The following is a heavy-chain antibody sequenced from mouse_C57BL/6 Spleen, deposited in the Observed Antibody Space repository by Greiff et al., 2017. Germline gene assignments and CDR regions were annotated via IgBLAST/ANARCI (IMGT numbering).Heavy chain of an antibody. V-gene: IGHV7-3*01. Sequence: DVKLVESGGGLVQPGGSLSLSCAASGFTFTDYYMSWVRQPPGKALEWLGFIRNKANGYTTEYSASVKGRFTISRDNSRSILYLQMNALRAEDSATYYCARYPHYYGSSYDFDYWGQGTTLTVSS. D-gene: IGHD1-1*01. J-gene: IGHJ2*01. CDR1: GFTFTDYY. CDR3: ARYPHYYGSSYDFDY. CDR2: IRNKANGYTT.